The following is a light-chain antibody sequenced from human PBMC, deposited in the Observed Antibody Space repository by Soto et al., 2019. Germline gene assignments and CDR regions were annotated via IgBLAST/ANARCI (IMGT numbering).Light chain of an antibody. V-gene: IGLV2-8*01. CDR1: SSDIGSYNY. CDR2: EVT. Sequence: QSALTQPPSASGSPGQSVTISCTGTSSDIGSYNYVSWYQQHPGKAPKLIIYEVTKRPSGVPDRFSASKSGNTAPLTVSGLQAEDEADYYCSSYAGRPGVFGGGTKVTVL. CDR3: SSYAGRPGV. J-gene: IGLJ3*02.